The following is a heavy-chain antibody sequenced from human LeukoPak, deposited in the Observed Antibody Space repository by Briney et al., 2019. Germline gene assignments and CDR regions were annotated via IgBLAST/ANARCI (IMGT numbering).Heavy chain of an antibody. CDR2: TSYSGTT. D-gene: IGHD4-23*01. Sequence: SETLSLTCTVSGGSISSYYWSWIRQPPGKGLEWIGSTSYSGTTYYNPSLNSRVTISVDTSKNRFSLILTSLTAADTATYYCARLSSVVTPQDHWGQGTLVTVS. CDR3: ARLSSVVTPQDH. V-gene: IGHV4-59*05. J-gene: IGHJ4*02. CDR1: GGSISSYY.